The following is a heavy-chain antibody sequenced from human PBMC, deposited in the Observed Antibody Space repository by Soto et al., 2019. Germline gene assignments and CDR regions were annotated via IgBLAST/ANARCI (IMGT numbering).Heavy chain of an antibody. CDR3: ARSRKGGSINAFDI. J-gene: IGHJ3*02. CDR1: GYTFTNYG. Sequence: ASVKVSCKASGYTFTNYGITWVRQAPGQGLEWMGWISAYNGDTHYTQRLQGRVTMTTDTSTSTAYMELRGLRSDDTAVYYCARSRKGGSINAFDIWGQGTMVTVSS. V-gene: IGHV1-18*01. CDR2: ISAYNGDT. D-gene: IGHD3-16*01.